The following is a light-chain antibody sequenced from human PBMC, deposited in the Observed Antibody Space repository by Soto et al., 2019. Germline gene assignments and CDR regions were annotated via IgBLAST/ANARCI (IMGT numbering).Light chain of an antibody. CDR1: QGISSY. CDR2: VAS. CDR3: QQTYRAPLT. Sequence: IQLTQSPSSLSASVGDRVTITCRASQGISSYLTWYQQKPGKAPKVLIYVASTLQSGVPSRFSGSGSGTDFTLTISSLQPEDFATYSCQQTYRAPLTFGGGTKVDIK. V-gene: IGKV1-39*01. J-gene: IGKJ4*01.